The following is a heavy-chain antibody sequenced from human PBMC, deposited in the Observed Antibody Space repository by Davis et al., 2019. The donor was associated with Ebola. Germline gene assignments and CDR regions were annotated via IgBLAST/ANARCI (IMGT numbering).Heavy chain of an antibody. CDR1: AYTFTSYD. D-gene: IGHD1-14*01. CDR3: ARFEGSINHEYYYYYYMDV. J-gene: IGHJ6*03. V-gene: IGHV1-8*01. Sequence: ASVKVSCKASAYTFTSYDINWVRQATGQGLEWMGWMNPNSGNTGYAQKFQGRVTMTRNTSISTAYMELSGLRSDDTAVYYCARFEGSINHEYYYYYYMDVWGKGTTVTVSS. CDR2: MNPNSGNT.